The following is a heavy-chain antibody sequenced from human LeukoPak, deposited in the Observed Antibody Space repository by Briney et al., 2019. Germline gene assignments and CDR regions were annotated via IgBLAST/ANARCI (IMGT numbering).Heavy chain of an antibody. CDR3: ATPLYSSGWPDYYGMDV. J-gene: IGHJ6*02. CDR2: FDPEDGET. Sequence: ASVKVSCKVSGYTLTELSMHWVRQAPGKGLEWMGGFDPEDGETIYAQKFQGRVTMTEDTSTDTAYTELSSLRSEDTAVYYCATPLYSSGWPDYYGMDVWGQGTTVTVSS. D-gene: IGHD6-19*01. CDR1: GYTLTELS. V-gene: IGHV1-24*01.